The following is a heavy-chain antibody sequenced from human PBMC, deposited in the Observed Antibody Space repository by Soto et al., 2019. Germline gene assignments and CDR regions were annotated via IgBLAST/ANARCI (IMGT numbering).Heavy chain of an antibody. D-gene: IGHD2-8*02. CDR3: ARGYCTATICDPWFDP. J-gene: IGHJ5*02. CDR2: IYPGDYDT. Sequence: GESLKISGQGSGYAFSSYWIAWVRQMPGKGLEWMGIIYPGDYDTRYSPSFQGQVTISVDKSITTAYLQWSSLKASDTAMYYCARGYCTATICDPWFDPWGQGTLVTVSS. CDR1: GYAFSSYW. V-gene: IGHV5-51*01.